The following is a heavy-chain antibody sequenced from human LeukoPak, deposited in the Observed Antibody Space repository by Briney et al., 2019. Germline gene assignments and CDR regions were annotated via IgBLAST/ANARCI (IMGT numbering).Heavy chain of an antibody. CDR2: IIPIFGTA. J-gene: IGHJ3*02. CDR1: GGTFSSYA. CDR3: ARDGLGCSSTSCHPLAFDI. Sequence: SVKVSCKASGGTFSSYAISWVRQAPGQGLEWMGGIIPIFGTANYAQKFQGRVTVTTDESTSTAYMELSSLRSEDTAVYYCARDGLGCSSTSCHPLAFDIWGQGTMVTVSS. D-gene: IGHD2-2*01. V-gene: IGHV1-69*05.